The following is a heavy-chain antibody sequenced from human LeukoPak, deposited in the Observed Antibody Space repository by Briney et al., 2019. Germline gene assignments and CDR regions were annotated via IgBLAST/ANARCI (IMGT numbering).Heavy chain of an antibody. D-gene: IGHD4-11*01. V-gene: IGHV3-74*01. CDR1: GFTVSSNY. CDR2: INTDGTTI. CDR3: GNHDYSDYY. Sequence: PGGSLRLSCAASGFTVSSNYMSWVRQAPGKGLVWVSRINTDGTTITYADSVKGRFTISRDNAKNTVYLQMNSLRVEDTAVYYCGNHDYSDYYGGQGTVVTVSA. J-gene: IGHJ4*02.